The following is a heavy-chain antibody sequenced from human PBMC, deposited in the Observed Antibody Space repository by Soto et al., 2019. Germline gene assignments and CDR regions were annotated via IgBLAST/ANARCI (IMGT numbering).Heavy chain of an antibody. CDR3: ARTRTTVTSYYYYGMDV. D-gene: IGHD4-17*01. J-gene: IGHJ6*02. V-gene: IGHV1-69*01. CDR2: IIPIFGTA. CDR1: GGTFSCYA. Sequence: QVQLVQSGAEVKKPGSSVKVSCKASGGTFSCYAISWVRQAPGQGLEWMGGIIPIFGTANYAQKFQGRVTITADESTSTAYMELSSLRSEDTAVYYCARTRTTVTSYYYYGMDVWGQGTTVTVSS.